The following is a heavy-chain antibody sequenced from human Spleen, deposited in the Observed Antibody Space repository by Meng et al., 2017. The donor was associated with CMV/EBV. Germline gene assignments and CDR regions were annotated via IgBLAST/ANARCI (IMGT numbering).Heavy chain of an antibody. J-gene: IGHJ4*02. CDR1: GFPFRSYS. V-gene: IGHV3-21*01. CDR3: ASQRSDY. CDR2: ISDSGSYV. Sequence: LRLSCAVSGFPFRSYSMNWVRQAPGKGLEWVSSISDSGSYVYYADSMKGRSTISRDNAKNSLYLQMNSLRAEDTAVYYCASQRSDYWGQGTLVTVSS.